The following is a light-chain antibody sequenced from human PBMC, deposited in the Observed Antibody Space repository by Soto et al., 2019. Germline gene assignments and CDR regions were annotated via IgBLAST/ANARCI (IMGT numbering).Light chain of an antibody. V-gene: IGKV1-39*01. CDR3: QQSYNIPRAT. J-gene: IGKJ1*01. Sequence: DIQMTQSPSSLSASVGDGVTLTCRASQSISIYLNWYQQKPGKAPKVLIYAASSLQSGVPPRFSGSGSGTDFTPTISSLQPEDFATYFCQQSYNIPRATFGQGTKVDIK. CDR1: QSISIY. CDR2: AAS.